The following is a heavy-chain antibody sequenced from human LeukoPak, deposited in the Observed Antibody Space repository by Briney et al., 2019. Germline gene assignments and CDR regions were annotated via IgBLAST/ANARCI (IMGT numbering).Heavy chain of an antibody. CDR2: VSYDGSNK. CDR3: ARATTVTTGGDY. D-gene: IGHD4-17*01. CDR1: GFTFNNYV. V-gene: IGHV3-30-3*01. J-gene: IGHJ4*02. Sequence: GGSLRLFCAASGFTFNNYVLHWVRQAPGKGLEWVAVVSYDGSNKYYADSVKGRFTISRDNSENRLYLQMNSLRADDTAVYYCARATTVTTGGDYWGQGTLVTVSS.